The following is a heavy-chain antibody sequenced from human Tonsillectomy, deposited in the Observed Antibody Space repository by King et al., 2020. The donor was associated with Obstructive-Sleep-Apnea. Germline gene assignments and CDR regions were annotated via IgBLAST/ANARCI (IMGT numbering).Heavy chain of an antibody. CDR2: IYYSGST. CDR1: GGSISSFY. J-gene: IGHJ4*02. Sequence: QLQESGPGLVKPSETLSLTCTVSGGSISSFYWSWIRQPPGKGLEWIGYIYYSGSTNYNPSLKSRVTTSVDTYKNQFSLKLSSVTAADTAGYYCARDRRFCSGGGCSPSYYFDYWGQGTLVTVSS. D-gene: IGHD2-15*01. V-gene: IGHV4-59*01. CDR3: ARDRRFCSGGGCSPSYYFDY.